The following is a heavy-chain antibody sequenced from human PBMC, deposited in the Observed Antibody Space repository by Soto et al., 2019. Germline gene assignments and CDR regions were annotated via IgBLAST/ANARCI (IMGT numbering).Heavy chain of an antibody. Sequence: QVQLVQSGAEVKKPGASVKVSCKASGYTFTAYAISWVRQAPGQGLEWMGWISAYNGDTNYAQMLQGRVTMNTDTSTSTAYMELRSLRSDDTAVYYCARDSTVTTLDYWGQGTLVTVSS. V-gene: IGHV1-18*01. D-gene: IGHD4-17*01. CDR3: ARDSTVTTLDY. CDR2: ISAYNGDT. J-gene: IGHJ4*02. CDR1: GYTFTAYA.